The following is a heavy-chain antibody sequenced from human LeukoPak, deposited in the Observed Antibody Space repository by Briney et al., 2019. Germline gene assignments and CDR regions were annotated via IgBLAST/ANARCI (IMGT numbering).Heavy chain of an antibody. V-gene: IGHV4-38-2*02. J-gene: IGHJ6*03. CDR1: GYSISSGYY. CDR2: IYYSGST. D-gene: IGHD2-15*01. Sequence: SETLSLTCTVSGYSISSGYYWGWIRQPPGKGLEWIGSIYYSGSTNYNPSLKSRVTISVDTSKNQFSLKLSSVTAADTAVYYCARRARQETDRRYCSGGSCYGGYYYYYYMDVWGKGTTVTVSS. CDR3: ARRARQETDRRYCSGGSCYGGYYYYYYMDV.